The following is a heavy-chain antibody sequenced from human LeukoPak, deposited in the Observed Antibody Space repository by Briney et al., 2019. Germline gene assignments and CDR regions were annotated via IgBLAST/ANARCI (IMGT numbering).Heavy chain of an antibody. CDR3: ARMDIVVVPVALFDP. Sequence: ASLKVSCKASGYTFTSYGISWVRQAPGQGLEWMGWISAYNGNTNYAQKLQGRVTMTTDTSTSTAYMELRSLRSDDTAVYYCARMDIVVVPVALFDPWGQGTLVTVSS. J-gene: IGHJ5*02. CDR2: ISAYNGNT. D-gene: IGHD2-2*03. V-gene: IGHV1-18*01. CDR1: GYTFTSYG.